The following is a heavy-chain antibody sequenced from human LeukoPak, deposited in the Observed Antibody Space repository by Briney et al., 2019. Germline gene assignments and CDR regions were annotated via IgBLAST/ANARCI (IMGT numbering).Heavy chain of an antibody. CDR1: GDSVSSKNGA. D-gene: IGHD6-19*01. Sequence: SQALSLTCAISGDSVSSKNGAWNWIRQSPSRGLEWLGRTYYRSKWYDEYADSVKGRVTISPDTSKNQFSLHVYSVTPEDTAVYYCARDLGTSGWYTFDFWGQGTLVTVSS. CDR2: TYYRSKWYD. J-gene: IGHJ5*01. CDR3: ARDLGTSGWYTFDF. V-gene: IGHV6-1*01.